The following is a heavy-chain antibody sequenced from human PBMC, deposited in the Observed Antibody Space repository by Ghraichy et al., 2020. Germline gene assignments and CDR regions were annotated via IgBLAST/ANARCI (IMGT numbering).Heavy chain of an antibody. J-gene: IGHJ3*02. D-gene: IGHD3-10*01. CDR3: ARDRFGEWGDGFDI. V-gene: IGHV1-18*01. Sequence: ASVKVSCKASDYTFTSHGISWVRQAPGQGLEWMGWISPFNGNPKYAQNLQGRVSMTTDTSTTTAYMELRSLRNDDTAMYYCARDRFGEWGDGFDIWGQGTKVTVSS. CDR1: DYTFTSHG. CDR2: ISPFNGNP.